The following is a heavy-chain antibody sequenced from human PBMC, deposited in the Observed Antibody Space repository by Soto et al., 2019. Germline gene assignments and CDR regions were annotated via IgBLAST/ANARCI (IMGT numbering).Heavy chain of an antibody. J-gene: IGHJ6*02. V-gene: IGHV1-69*13. CDR1: GGTFSSYA. Sequence: SVKVSCKASGGTFSSYAISWVRQAPGQGLEWMGGIIPIFGTANYAQKFQGRVTITADESTSTAYMELSSLRSEGTAVYYCASTGDYYYYGMDVWGQGTTVTVSS. CDR2: IIPIFGTA. CDR3: ASTGDYYYYGMDV.